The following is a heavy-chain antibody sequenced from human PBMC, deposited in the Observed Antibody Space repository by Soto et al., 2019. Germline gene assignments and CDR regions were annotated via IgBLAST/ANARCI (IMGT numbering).Heavy chain of an antibody. CDR3: AGGELLWFGELLR. D-gene: IGHD3-10*01. CDR1: GYTFTSYE. Sequence: QVQLVQSGAEVKKPGASVKVSCKASGYTFTSYEINWVRQATGQGLEWMGWMNPNSGDTGYAQKFQGRVTMTRNTSRSTGYMERSSLRSEDTAVYYCAGGELLWFGELLRWGQGTLVTVSS. J-gene: IGHJ4*02. V-gene: IGHV1-8*01. CDR2: MNPNSGDT.